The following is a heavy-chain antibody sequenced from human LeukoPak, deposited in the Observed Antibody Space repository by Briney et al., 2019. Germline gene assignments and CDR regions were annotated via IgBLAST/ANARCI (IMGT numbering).Heavy chain of an antibody. D-gene: IGHD4-17*01. CDR1: GFSLNSSGVG. CDR2: IYCDDEK. CDR3: AHAVTTSAYGLDV. V-gene: IGHV2-5*02. J-gene: IGHJ6*02. Sequence: SGPTLVNPTQTLTLTCTFSGFSLNSSGVGVGWIRQPPGKALKWLALIYCDDEKRYNPALKSRLTITKDTSKNQVVLTMANMDPVDTATYYCAHAVTTSAYGLDVWGQGTTVTVSS.